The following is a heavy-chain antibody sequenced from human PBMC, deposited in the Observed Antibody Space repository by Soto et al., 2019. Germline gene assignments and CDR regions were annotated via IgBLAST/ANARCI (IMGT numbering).Heavy chain of an antibody. D-gene: IGHD2-21*01. Sequence: QVQLVQSGAEVKKPGASVKVSCKASGYSFTSYAMHWVRQAPGQRLEWMGWINAGNGNTKYPQRFQGRVAITRDTSASTAYMELSSLRSEDTAVYYCASPARSYFGDGFDIWGQGTMVTVSS. CDR2: INAGNGNT. V-gene: IGHV1-3*01. J-gene: IGHJ3*02. CDR1: GYSFTSYA. CDR3: ASPARSYFGDGFDI.